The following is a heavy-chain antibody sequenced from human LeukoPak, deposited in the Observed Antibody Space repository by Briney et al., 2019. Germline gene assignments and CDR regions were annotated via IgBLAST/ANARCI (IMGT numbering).Heavy chain of an antibody. J-gene: IGHJ4*02. Sequence: QAGVSLRLSCAASGFIFSSYSMHWVRQAPGKGLESVSAISSNGGSTYYANSVRGRFTISRDNSKNTLYLQMGSLRAEDLAVYYCAREGVPGTTDYWGQGALVTVSS. CDR2: ISSNGGST. CDR1: GFIFSSYS. CDR3: AREGVPGTTDY. D-gene: IGHD6-19*01. V-gene: IGHV3-64*01.